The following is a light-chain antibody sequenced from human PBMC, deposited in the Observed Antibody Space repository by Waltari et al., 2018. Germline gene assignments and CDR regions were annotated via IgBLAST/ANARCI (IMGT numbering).Light chain of an antibody. V-gene: IGLV2-14*03. CDR3: SSYTSSSTVV. CDR2: DVS. CDR1: SSDVGGYNY. J-gene: IGLJ2*01. Sequence: QSALTQPASQSGSPGQSITISCPGTSSDVGGYNYVSWYQQHPGKAPKLMIYDVSNRPSGVSNRFSGSKSGNTASLTISGLQAEDEADYYCSSYTSSSTVVFGGGTKLTVL.